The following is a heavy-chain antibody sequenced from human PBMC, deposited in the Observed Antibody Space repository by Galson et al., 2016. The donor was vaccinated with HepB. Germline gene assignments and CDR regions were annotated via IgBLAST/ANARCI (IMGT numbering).Heavy chain of an antibody. CDR2: ITGTSSTI. Sequence: SLRLSCAASGFTFSSFTMNWVRQAPGKGLELVSYITGTSSTIYYADSVKGRFTISRDNAKNSVYLQMNSLRAEDTAVYYCAKSLAGPKVYYYYGMDVWGQGTTVTVSS. CDR3: AKSLAGPKVYYYYGMDV. CDR1: GFTFSSFT. D-gene: IGHD6-19*01. V-gene: IGHV3-48*01. J-gene: IGHJ6*02.